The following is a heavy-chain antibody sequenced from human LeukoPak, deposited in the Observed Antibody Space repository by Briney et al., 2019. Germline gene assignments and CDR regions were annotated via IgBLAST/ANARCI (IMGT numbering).Heavy chain of an antibody. J-gene: IGHJ4*02. CDR1: GFTFSSYA. CDR3: AKGEMATITYYFDY. Sequence: GGSLRLSCAASGFTFSSYAMSWVRQAPGKGLEWVSAISGSGGSTYYADSVKGRFTIARDNSKNTLYLQMNSLRAEDTAVYYCAKGEMATITYYFDYWGQGTLVTVSS. CDR2: ISGSGGST. D-gene: IGHD5-24*01. V-gene: IGHV3-23*01.